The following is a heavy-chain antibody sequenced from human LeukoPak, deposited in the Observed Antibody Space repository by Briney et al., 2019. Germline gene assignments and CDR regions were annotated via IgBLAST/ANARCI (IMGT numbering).Heavy chain of an antibody. CDR1: GFTFSRYW. J-gene: IGHJ4*02. V-gene: IGHV3-7*01. CDR2: IKQDGSGE. D-gene: IGHD6-19*01. CDR3: TTGYSSGWYNEGNY. Sequence: GGSLRLSCVASGFTFSRYWMSWVRQAPGKGLGWVAKIKQDGSGEYYLDSVKGRFTISRDNAKNSLYLQMNSLRDDDTAVYFCTTGYSSGWYNEGNYWGQGTLVTVSS.